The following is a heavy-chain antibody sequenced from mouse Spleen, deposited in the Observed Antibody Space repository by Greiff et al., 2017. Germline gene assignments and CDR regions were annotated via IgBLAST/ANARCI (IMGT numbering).Heavy chain of an antibody. Sequence: QVQLKQPGAELVKPGASVKLSCKASGYTFTSYWMHWVKQRPGQGLEWIGMIHPNSGSTNYNEKFKSKATLTVDKSSSTAYMQLSSLTSEDSAVYYCARGGTARANPFAYWGQGTLVTVSA. CDR1: GYTFTSYW. J-gene: IGHJ3*01. CDR3: ARGGTARANPFAY. V-gene: IGHV1-64*01. D-gene: IGHD3-2*01. CDR2: IHPNSGST.